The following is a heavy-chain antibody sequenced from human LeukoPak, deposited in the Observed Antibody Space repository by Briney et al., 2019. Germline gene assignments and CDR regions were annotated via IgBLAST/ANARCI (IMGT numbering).Heavy chain of an antibody. Sequence: GGSLRLSCAGSGFIFRNYAMSWVRQAPGMGLEWVAAISGSGVGTNYADSVKGRFTISRDNSKTTLYLQMNSLRAEDTAVYYCAKNGRDDHDKYFFDSWGQGTQVTVSS. CDR3: AKNGRDDHDKYFFDS. V-gene: IGHV3-23*01. CDR1: GFIFRNYA. D-gene: IGHD3-9*01. CDR2: ISGSGVGT. J-gene: IGHJ4*02.